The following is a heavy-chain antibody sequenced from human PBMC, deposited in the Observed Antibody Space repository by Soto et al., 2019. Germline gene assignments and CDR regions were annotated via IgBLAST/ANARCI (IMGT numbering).Heavy chain of an antibody. V-gene: IGHV1-8*01. CDR2: MNPNSGNT. CDR3: ARNLKKTLRHIVVVTAHYYYGMDV. J-gene: IGHJ6*02. CDR1: GYTFTSYD. Sequence: ASVKVSCKASGYTFTSYDINWVRQATGQGLEWMGWMNPNSGNTGYAQKFQGRVTMTRNTSISTAYMELSSLRSEDTAVYYCARNLKKTLRHIVVVTAHYYYGMDVWGQ. D-gene: IGHD2-21*02.